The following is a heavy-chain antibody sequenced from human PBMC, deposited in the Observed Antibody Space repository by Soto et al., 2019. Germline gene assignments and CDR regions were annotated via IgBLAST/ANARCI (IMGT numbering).Heavy chain of an antibody. D-gene: IGHD1-26*01. CDR2: ISHDGSYK. V-gene: IGHV3-30*18. CDR1: GFSFTTYV. J-gene: IGHJ3*02. CDR3: AKGLLAIVGTTLPRDAFNI. Sequence: GGSLRLSWAASGFSFTTYVMHWVRQAPGEGMEWVAVISHDGSYKYYGDAVKGRFTISRDTSKNAVYLEMNSLRPEDTAVYYCAKGLLAIVGTTLPRDAFNIWGQGTMVTVSS.